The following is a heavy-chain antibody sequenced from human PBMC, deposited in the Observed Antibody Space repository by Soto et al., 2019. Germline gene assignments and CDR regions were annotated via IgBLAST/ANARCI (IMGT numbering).Heavy chain of an antibody. J-gene: IGHJ5*02. Sequence: QVQLVQSGAEVRKPGASVKVSCQASGGTFTNYAISWVRQAPGQGLEWMGGIIPLFGTPNYAQTFQGRVTITADDTTKTAYLELSSMRPDDAAVYYCARGLYNTLTAWFDPWGQGTRVTVSS. D-gene: IGHD1-20*01. CDR3: ARGLYNTLTAWFDP. CDR2: IIPLFGTP. CDR1: GGTFTNYA. V-gene: IGHV1-69*01.